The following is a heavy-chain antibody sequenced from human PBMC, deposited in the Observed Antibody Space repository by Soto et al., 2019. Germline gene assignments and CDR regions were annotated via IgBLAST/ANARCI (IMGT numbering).Heavy chain of an antibody. CDR2: ICHSGST. Sequence: QMQLQESGSGLVKPSQTLSLTCAVSGGSISSGGYSWSWIRQPPGKGLEWIRYICHSGSTYYNPSLKSRVTISVDRSKYQFSLKLSSGTAADTAVCYCARRPPTASDPWSQVTLVTVSS. V-gene: IGHV4-30-2*01. J-gene: IGHJ5*02. CDR1: GGSISSGGYS. CDR3: ARRPPTASDP. D-gene: IGHD4-17*01.